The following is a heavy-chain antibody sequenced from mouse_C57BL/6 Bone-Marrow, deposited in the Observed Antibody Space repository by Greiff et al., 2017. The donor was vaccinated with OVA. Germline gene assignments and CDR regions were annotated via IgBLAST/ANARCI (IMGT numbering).Heavy chain of an antibody. D-gene: IGHD2-4*01. CDR3: AREGIYYDAFDY. CDR1: GFTFSDYY. J-gene: IGHJ2*01. Sequence: DVKLVESEGGLVQPGSSMKLSCTASGFTFSDYYMAWVRQVPEKGLEWVANINYDGSSTYYLDSLKSRFIISRDNAKNILYLQMSSLKSEDTATYYCAREGIYYDAFDYWGQGTTVTVSS. CDR2: INYDGSST. V-gene: IGHV5-16*01.